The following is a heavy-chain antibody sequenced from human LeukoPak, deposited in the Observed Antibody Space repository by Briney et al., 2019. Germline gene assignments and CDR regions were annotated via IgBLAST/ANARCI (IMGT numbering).Heavy chain of an antibody. CDR1: GFTSSSYS. CDR3: ARGARGFWSGYYDY. V-gene: IGHV3-48*01. CDR2: ISSGSSTT. J-gene: IGHJ4*02. D-gene: IGHD3-3*01. Sequence: GGSLRLSCAASGFTSSSYSMNWVRQAPGKGLEGVSYISSGSSTTYYTDSVKGRFTISRDNAKNSLYLQMNSLRAEDTAVYYCARGARGFWSGYYDYWGQGALVTVSS.